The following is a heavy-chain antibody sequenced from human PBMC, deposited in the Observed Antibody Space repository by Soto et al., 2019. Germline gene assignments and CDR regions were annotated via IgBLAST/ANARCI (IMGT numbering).Heavy chain of an antibody. CDR3: ATDYDILTGPPFDY. J-gene: IGHJ4*02. Sequence: GESLKISCKGSGYSFTSYWISWVRQMPGKGLEWMGRIDPSDSYTNYSPSFQGHVTISVDKSISTAYLQWSSLKASDTAMYYCATDYDILTGPPFDYWGQGTLVTVSS. CDR1: GYSFTSYW. CDR2: IDPSDSYT. D-gene: IGHD3-9*01. V-gene: IGHV5-10-1*01.